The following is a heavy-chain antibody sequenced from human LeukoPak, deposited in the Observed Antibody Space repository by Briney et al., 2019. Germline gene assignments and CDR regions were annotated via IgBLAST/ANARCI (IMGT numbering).Heavy chain of an antibody. CDR3: ARVPLRWSYYYYMDV. Sequence: ASVKVSCKTSGYTFTDYFIHWVRQAPGQGLEWMGWINTKDADTNYAQKLQGRVTMTTDTSTSTAYMELRSLRSDDTAVYYCARVPLRWSYYYYMDVWGKGTTVTVSS. J-gene: IGHJ6*03. D-gene: IGHD4-23*01. V-gene: IGHV1-18*04. CDR1: GYTFTDYF. CDR2: INTKDADT.